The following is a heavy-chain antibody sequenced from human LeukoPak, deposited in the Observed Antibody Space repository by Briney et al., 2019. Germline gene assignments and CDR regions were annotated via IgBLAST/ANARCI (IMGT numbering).Heavy chain of an antibody. J-gene: IGHJ4*02. CDR3: AKFTRDTYQDY. CDR2: IYYSGIT. D-gene: IGHD2-2*01. Sequence: SETLSLTCTVSGDSISSSTSYLGWIRQPPGRGLEWIGSIYYSGITFYNPSLKSRVTMSVDASKNQFSLKLTSVTAADTAIYYCAKFTRDTYQDYWGQGTLVTVSS. V-gene: IGHV4-39*01. CDR1: GDSISSSTSY.